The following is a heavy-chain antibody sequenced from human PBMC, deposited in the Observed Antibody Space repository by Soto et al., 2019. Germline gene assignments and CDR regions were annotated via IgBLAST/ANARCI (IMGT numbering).Heavy chain of an antibody. CDR2: ISSSGSTI. D-gene: IGHD6-6*01. J-gene: IGHJ6*02. CDR3: ASRIAARRGYGMDV. CDR1: GFTFSSYE. V-gene: IGHV3-48*03. Sequence: EVQLVESGGGLVQPGGSLRLSCAASGFTFSSYEMNWVRQAPGKGLEWVSYISSSGSTIYYADSVKGRFTISRDNAKNSLYLQMNSLRAEDTAVYYCASRIAARRGYGMDVWGQGTTVTVSS.